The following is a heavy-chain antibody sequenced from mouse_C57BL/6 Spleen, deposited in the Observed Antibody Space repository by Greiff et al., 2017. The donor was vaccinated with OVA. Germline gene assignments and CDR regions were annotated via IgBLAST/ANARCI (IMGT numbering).Heavy chain of an antibody. CDR3: ARDPTIDWFAY. J-gene: IGHJ3*01. D-gene: IGHD2-12*01. CDR2: ISDGGSYT. Sequence: EVQRVESGGGLVKPGGSLKLSCAASGFTFSSYAMSWVRQTPEKRLEWVATISDGGSYTYYPDNVKGRFTISRDNAKNNLYLQMSHLKSEDTAMYYCARDPTIDWFAYWGQGTLVTVSA. V-gene: IGHV5-4*01. CDR1: GFTFSSYA.